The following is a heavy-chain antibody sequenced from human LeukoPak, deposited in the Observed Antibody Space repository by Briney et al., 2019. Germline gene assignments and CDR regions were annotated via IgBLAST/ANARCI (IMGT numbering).Heavy chain of an antibody. D-gene: IGHD1-1*01. V-gene: IGHV4-59*01. CDR1: GRSISSYY. J-gene: IGHJ3*02. CDR2: LYYSGST. Sequence: SETLSLTCTVSGRSISSYYWIWIRQPPAKGLEWRAYLYYSGSTNYDPSLKSRVTISVATSKNPFSLKTSSVTAADTAVYYCARDPLESDAFDIWGEGTMVTLSS. CDR3: ARDPLESDAFDI.